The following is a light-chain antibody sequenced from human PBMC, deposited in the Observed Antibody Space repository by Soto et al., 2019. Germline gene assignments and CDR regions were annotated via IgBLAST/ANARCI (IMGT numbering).Light chain of an antibody. CDR3: LQYQCYWT. J-gene: IGKJ1*01. CDR1: QSISRQ. CDR2: QAS. V-gene: IGKV1-5*03. Sequence: DIQMTQSPSTLSASVGDRVSITCRASQSISRQLAWYQQKPGKAPNLLIYQASNLETGVPSRFTGSGSGTELTLTTSILQTDALATSYCLQYQCYWTFGQGTKVELK.